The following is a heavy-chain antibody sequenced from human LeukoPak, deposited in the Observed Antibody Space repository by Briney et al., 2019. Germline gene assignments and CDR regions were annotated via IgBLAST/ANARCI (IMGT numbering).Heavy chain of an antibody. CDR2: ISGSGGST. D-gene: IGHD2-21*01. V-gene: IGHV3-23*01. CDR1: GFTFSNYA. Sequence: PGGSLRLYCAASGFTFSNYAMTWVRQAPGKGLEWVSGISGSGGSTYYVDSVKGRFTISRDNSKNTLYLQMNSLREEDTALYFCAKNGGGQCYSHLDSWGQGNLVTVSS. J-gene: IGHJ4*02. CDR3: AKNGGGQCYSHLDS.